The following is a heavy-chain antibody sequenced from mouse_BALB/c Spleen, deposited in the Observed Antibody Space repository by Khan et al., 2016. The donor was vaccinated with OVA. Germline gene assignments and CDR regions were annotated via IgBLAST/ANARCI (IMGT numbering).Heavy chain of an antibody. CDR1: GYIFTSYW. CDR2: IHPGTDTT. V-gene: IGHV1S132*01. D-gene: IGHD3-2*02. J-gene: IGHJ2*01. CDR3: AREEALYYFDY. Sequence: QVQLKQSGAELVRPGASVKLSCKTSGYIFTSYWIHWVKQRSGQGLEWIARIHPGTDTTYYNDKVKDKATLTADKSSSTVYTQLSSLKSEDSAVYFCAREEALYYFDYWGQGTTHTVSS.